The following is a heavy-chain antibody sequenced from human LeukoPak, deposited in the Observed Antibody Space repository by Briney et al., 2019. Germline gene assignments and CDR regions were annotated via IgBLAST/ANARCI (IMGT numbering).Heavy chain of an antibody. J-gene: IGHJ5*02. Sequence: GGSLRLSCAASGFTFSSYAMSWVHQAPGKGLEWVSAISGSGGSTYYADSVKGRFTISRHNSKNTLYLQMNSLRAEDTAVYYCARGRSYYDSSGHNWFDPWGQGTLVTVSS. D-gene: IGHD3-22*01. CDR3: ARGRSYYDSSGHNWFDP. CDR2: ISGSGGST. V-gene: IGHV3-23*01. CDR1: GFTFSSYA.